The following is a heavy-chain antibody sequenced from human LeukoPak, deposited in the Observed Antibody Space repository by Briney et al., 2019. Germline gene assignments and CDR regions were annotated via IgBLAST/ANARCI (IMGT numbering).Heavy chain of an antibody. CDR3: ARDARDYGDYNWFDP. V-gene: IGHV4-39*07. CDR1: GGSISSSSYY. Sequence: KTSETLSLTCTVSGGSISSSSYYWGCIRQPPGKGQEWIGSIYYSGSTYYNPSLKSRVTISVDTSKNQFSLKLSSVTAADTAVYYCARDARDYGDYNWFDPWGQGTLVTVSS. CDR2: IYYSGST. J-gene: IGHJ5*02. D-gene: IGHD4-17*01.